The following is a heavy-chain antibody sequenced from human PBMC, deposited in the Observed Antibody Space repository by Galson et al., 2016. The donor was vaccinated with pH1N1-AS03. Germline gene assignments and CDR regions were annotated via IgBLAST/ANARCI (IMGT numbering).Heavy chain of an antibody. CDR2: ISYDGDYQ. CDR1: GFIFSIYG. V-gene: IGHV3-30*18. J-gene: IGHJ6*02. Sequence: SLRLSCAASGFIFSIYGLHWVRQAPGKGLEWVALISYDGDYQYYAESVKGRFTISRDNSKNTLYLQMNSLRAEDSAVYYCAKDRNDYRLHYFSGSDVWGQGTTVIVSS. D-gene: IGHD1-1*01. CDR3: AKDRNDYRLHYFSGSDV.